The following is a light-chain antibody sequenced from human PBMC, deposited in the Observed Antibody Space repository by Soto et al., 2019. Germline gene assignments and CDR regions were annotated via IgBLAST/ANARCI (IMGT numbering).Light chain of an antibody. V-gene: IGKV2-28*01. J-gene: IGKJ1*01. CDR2: LGS. CDR1: QSLLHNNGYNY. CDR3: MQALQTPWT. Sequence: IVMTQSPLSLPVTPGEPASISCRSSQSLLHNNGYNYLDWYLQKPGQSPQLLIYLGSNRASGVPDRFSGSGSGTDFTLKISRVEAEDVGVYYCMQALQTPWTFGQGTKVDIK.